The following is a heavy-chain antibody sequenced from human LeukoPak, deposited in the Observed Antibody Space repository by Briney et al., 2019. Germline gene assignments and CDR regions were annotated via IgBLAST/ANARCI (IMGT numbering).Heavy chain of an antibody. Sequence: SETLSLTCTVSGVSISTTGYYWAWIRQPPGKGLQWIASIYYSGSTYYNSSLKSRVAISVDTSKNQFSLKLSSMTAADTAVYYCASDKGYSNNYFDYWGQGTLVTVSS. CDR3: ASDKGYSNNYFDY. J-gene: IGHJ4*02. CDR2: IYYSGST. D-gene: IGHD6-13*01. CDR1: GVSISTTGYY. V-gene: IGHV4-39*02.